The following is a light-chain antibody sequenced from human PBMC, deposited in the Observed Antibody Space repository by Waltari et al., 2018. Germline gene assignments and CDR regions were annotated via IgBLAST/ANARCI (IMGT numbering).Light chain of an antibody. V-gene: IGLV2-23*01. CDR3: CSYAGSSTWV. J-gene: IGLJ3*02. Sequence: QSALTQPASVSGSPGHSITIACTGTRSDVGSYNLVSGYQQHPRKSPKLMIYEGRNRAAGVYNLCSGAKSGNTASLTISGLQAEDDADYYCCSYAGSSTWVFGGGTKLTVL. CDR1: RSDVGSYNL. CDR2: EGR.